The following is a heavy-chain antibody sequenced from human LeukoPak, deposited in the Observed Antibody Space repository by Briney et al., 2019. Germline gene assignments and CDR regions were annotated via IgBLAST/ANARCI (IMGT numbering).Heavy chain of an antibody. D-gene: IGHD2-15*01. CDR1: GGSISSGSYY. V-gene: IGHV4-61*02. CDR2: IYSSGST. J-gene: IGHJ4*02. Sequence: PSQTLSLTCTVSGGSISSGSYYWSWIRQPAGKGLEWIGRIYSSGSTNYNPSLKSRVTISVDTSKNHFSLKLSSVTPADTAIYCCAREGGSLDYWGQGTLVTVSS. CDR3: AREGGSLDY.